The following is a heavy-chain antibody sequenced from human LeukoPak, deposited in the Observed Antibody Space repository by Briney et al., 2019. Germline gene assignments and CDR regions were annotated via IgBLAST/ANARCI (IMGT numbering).Heavy chain of an antibody. CDR2: IYPNSGGT. J-gene: IGHJ4*02. CDR1: GYTFSGHD. Sequence: GASVKVSCKASGYTFSGHDMHWVRQAPGQGLEWMGWIYPNSGGTNYAQKFQGRVTMTRDTSISTAYMELRRLKSDDTAMYYCARVVGFGDYPFDYWGQGTLVTVSS. D-gene: IGHD4-17*01. V-gene: IGHV1-2*02. CDR3: ARVVGFGDYPFDY.